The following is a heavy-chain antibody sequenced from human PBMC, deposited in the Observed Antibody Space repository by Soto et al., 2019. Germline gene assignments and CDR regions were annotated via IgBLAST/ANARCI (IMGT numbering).Heavy chain of an antibody. Sequence: QITLKESGPPLVKPTQTLTLTCTFSGFSLSTSGVGVGWIRQPPGKALEWLALIYWDDGKRYSPSLKSRLTSTKDTSKSQGVLTMPNMAPVDTAPYYCAHARHPYYDYGMDVWGQGTTVPVSS. V-gene: IGHV2-5*02. CDR2: IYWDDGK. CDR3: AHARHPYYDYGMDV. CDR1: GFSLSTSGVG. J-gene: IGHJ6*02.